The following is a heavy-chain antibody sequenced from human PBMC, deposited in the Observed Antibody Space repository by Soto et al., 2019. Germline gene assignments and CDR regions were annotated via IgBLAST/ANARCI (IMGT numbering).Heavy chain of an antibody. D-gene: IGHD3-22*01. CDR1: GLTVSGKKY. V-gene: IGHV3-53*05. J-gene: IGHJ4*02. Sequence: GGSLRLSCVASGLTVSGKKYMAWVRQAPGKGPEWVSGVYDLDGTYYADSVRGRFTISRDNAKNSLYLQMDSLRVEDTALYYCAKMGYYNDGSVDSWGQGMQVTVSS. CDR2: VYDLDGT. CDR3: AKMGYYNDGSVDS.